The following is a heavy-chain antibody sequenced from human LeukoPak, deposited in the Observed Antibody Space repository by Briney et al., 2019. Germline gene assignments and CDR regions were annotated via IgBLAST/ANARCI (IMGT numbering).Heavy chain of an antibody. CDR2: IYHSGST. Sequence: NASETLSLTCAVSGYSISNGYYWGWIRQPPGKGLEGIGSIYHSGSTYYNPSLKSRVTISVDTSKNHFSLKLSSLTAADTAVYYCERSGYCSGGSCYPEDYFDYWGQGTLVTVSS. CDR3: ERSGYCSGGSCYPEDYFDY. CDR1: GYSISNGYY. V-gene: IGHV4-38-2*01. J-gene: IGHJ4*02. D-gene: IGHD2-15*01.